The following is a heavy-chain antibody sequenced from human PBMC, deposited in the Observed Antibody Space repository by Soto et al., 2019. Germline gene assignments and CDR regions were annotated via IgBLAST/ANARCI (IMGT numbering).Heavy chain of an antibody. D-gene: IGHD3-22*01. V-gene: IGHV4-31*01. Sequence: QMQLQESGPGLVKPSQTLSLICSVSGGSISRTGYYWAWNRQHPARGLEWIGSISYSGNSNHKPSLQSHLILSVDTPQNCFYLRLNSVTAADTAVYYCARLRRDGSGFPDIWGQGARVTVSS. CDR2: ISYSGNS. J-gene: IGHJ4*02. CDR1: GGSISRTGYY. CDR3: ARLRRDGSGFPDI.